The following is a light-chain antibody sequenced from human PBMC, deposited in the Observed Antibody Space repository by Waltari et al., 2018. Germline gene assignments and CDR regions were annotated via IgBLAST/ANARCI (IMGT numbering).Light chain of an antibody. CDR1: QNILDTSLNRNY. Sequence: DIVVTQSPDSLAVSLGERATFDCKSSQNILDTSLNRNYLAWYQQKPGQPPKLLIHWASIRESGVPARFTGSGSGTNFTLTINNLQPEDVAIYYCQQCYTTPYTFGRGTNLQIK. J-gene: IGKJ2*01. CDR3: QQCYTTPYT. CDR2: WAS. V-gene: IGKV4-1*01.